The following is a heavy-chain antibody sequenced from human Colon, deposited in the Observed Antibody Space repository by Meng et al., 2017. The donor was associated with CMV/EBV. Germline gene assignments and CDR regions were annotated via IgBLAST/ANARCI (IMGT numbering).Heavy chain of an antibody. V-gene: IGHV3-21*01. J-gene: IGHJ4*02. D-gene: IGHD2-2*01. CDR1: GIRFNTYS. CDR2: ISSSSYI. CDR3: ARVSRCSSTSCFDH. Sequence: GESLKISCAASGIRFNTYSMNWVRQAPGKGLEWVSSISSSSYIYYADSVKGRFTISRDNAKNSLYVQMNSLRAEDTAVYYCARVSRCSSTSCFDHWGQGTLVTVSS.